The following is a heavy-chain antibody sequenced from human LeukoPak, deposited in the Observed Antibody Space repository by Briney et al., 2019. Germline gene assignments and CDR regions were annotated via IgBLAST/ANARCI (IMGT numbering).Heavy chain of an antibody. CDR1: GFTVSSNY. J-gene: IGHJ4*02. D-gene: IGHD3-9*01. CDR3: ARGNVLRYFDWSYYFDY. V-gene: IGHV3-53*01. Sequence: GGSLRLSCAASGFTVSSNYMSWVRQAPGKGLEWVSVIYSGGSTYYADSVKGRFTISRDNSKNTLYLQMNSLRAEDTAVYYCARGNVLRYFDWSYYFDYWGQGTLVTVSS. CDR2: IYSGGST.